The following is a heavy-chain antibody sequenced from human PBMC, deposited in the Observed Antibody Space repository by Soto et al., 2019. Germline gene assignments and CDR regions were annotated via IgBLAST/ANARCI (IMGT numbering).Heavy chain of an antibody. V-gene: IGHV4-39*01. CDR1: GGSISSSSYY. D-gene: IGHD4-4*01. J-gene: IGHJ4*02. CDR3: ARSAMTTVNLKYFDY. Sequence: SETLSLTCTVSGGSISSSSYYWGWIRQPPGKGLEWIGSIYYSGSTYYNPSLKSRVTISVDTSKNQFSLKLSSVTAADTAVYYCARSAMTTVNLKYFDYWGQGTLVTVSS. CDR2: IYYSGST.